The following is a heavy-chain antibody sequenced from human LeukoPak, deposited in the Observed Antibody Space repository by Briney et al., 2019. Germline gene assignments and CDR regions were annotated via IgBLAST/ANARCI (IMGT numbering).Heavy chain of an antibody. CDR3: TRALESPDTAMVGGYFDY. CDR2: IRSKAYGGTT. CDR1: GFTFGDYA. Sequence: GGSLRLSCTASGFTFGDYAMSWFRQAPGKGLEWVGFIRSKAYGGTTEYAASVKGRFTISRDDSKSIAYLQMNSLKTEDTAVYYCTRALESPDTAMVGGYFDYWGQGTLVTVSS. J-gene: IGHJ4*02. D-gene: IGHD5-18*01. V-gene: IGHV3-49*03.